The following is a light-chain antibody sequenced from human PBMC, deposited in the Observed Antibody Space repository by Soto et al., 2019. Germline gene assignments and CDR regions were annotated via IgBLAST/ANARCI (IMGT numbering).Light chain of an antibody. J-gene: IGKJ1*01. CDR2: GTS. V-gene: IGKV3-20*01. CDR3: QQYGYSPPT. CDR1: QSVSSNS. Sequence: EIVLTQSPGTLSLSPGESATLSCRASQSVSSNSLAWYRRNPGQPPSLLIYGTSTRATDIPRRFSGSGSGTDFTLTITSLEPKDFVVYFCQQYGYSPPTFGQGTKVEVK.